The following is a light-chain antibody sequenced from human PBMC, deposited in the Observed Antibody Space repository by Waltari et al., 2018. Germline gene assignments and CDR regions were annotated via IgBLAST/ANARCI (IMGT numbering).Light chain of an antibody. V-gene: IGLV2-14*03. CDR2: DVT. CDR3: SSETHDCVVL. CDR1: GSGVGASDF. Sequence: QSALTQPASVSGSPGHSITISCSGIGSGVGASDFVPWYQLHPGKAPQVIIYDVTNRPAGVSDRFSASKSANTASLTISGLQAEDEGDYYCSSETHDCVVLFGGGTRLTVL. J-gene: IGLJ3*02.